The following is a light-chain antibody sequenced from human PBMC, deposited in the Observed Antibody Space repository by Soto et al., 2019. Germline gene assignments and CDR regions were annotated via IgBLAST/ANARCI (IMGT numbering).Light chain of an antibody. Sequence: QSVLTQPPSASGTPGQRVTISCSGSSSNIGSNYVYWYQQLPGTAPKLLIYRNNQRPSGVPDRFSGSKSGTSASLAISGLRYEDEADYYCAAWDDSLSGHYVFGTGTKVTVL. CDR1: SSNIGSNY. CDR2: RNN. CDR3: AAWDDSLSGHYV. V-gene: IGLV1-47*01. J-gene: IGLJ1*01.